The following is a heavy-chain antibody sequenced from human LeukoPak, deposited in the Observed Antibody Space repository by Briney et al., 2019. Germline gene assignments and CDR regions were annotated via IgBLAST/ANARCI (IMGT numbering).Heavy chain of an antibody. Sequence: GGSLRLSCAASGFTFSNYWMHWVRDAPGKGLVWVSRINSDGSSTSYADSVKGRVTISRDNAKNTLYLQMNSLRAEDTAVYYCAGDGGLERYFDYWGQGTLVTVSS. J-gene: IGHJ4*02. D-gene: IGHD1-1*01. CDR1: GFTFSNYW. V-gene: IGHV3-74*01. CDR3: AGDGGLERYFDY. CDR2: INSDGSST.